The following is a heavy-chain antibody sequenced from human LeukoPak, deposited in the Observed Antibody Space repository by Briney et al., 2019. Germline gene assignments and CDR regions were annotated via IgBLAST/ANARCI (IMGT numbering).Heavy chain of an antibody. CDR2: IWYDGSNK. CDR3: AREEVYCSSTSCYAEGPYGMDV. J-gene: IGHJ6*02. V-gene: IGHV3-33*01. Sequence: PGRSLRLSWAASGFTFSSYGMRWVRQAPGKGLEWVAVIWYDGSNKYYADSVKGRFTISRDNSKNTLYLQMNSLRAEDTAVYYCAREEVYCSSTSCYAEGPYGMDVWGQGTTVTVSS. CDR1: GFTFSSYG. D-gene: IGHD2-2*01.